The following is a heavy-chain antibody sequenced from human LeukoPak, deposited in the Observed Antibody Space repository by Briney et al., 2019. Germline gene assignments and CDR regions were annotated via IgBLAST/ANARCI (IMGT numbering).Heavy chain of an antibody. J-gene: IGHJ6*02. CDR3: AKGVTTVRTYSHAMDA. V-gene: IGHV3-23*01. D-gene: IGHD4-17*01. Sequence: LPGGSLRFSCAASGFTCSSSAMSCVRQAPGKGLEWVSLISGSGDSRYYADSVKGRFTISTDNAKNTLCLQMNSLRAEDTAVYYCAKGVTTVRTYSHAMDAWGQGATVTVSS. CDR1: GFTCSSSA. CDR2: ISGSGDSR.